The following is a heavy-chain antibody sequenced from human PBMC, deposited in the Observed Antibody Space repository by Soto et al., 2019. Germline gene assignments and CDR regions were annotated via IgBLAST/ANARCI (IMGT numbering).Heavy chain of an antibody. Sequence: QVQLQESGPGLVKPSQTLSLTCTVSGGSISSGDYFWTWIRQSPGKGLEWIGYIYYSGSTYYNPSLKSRLALSIDTSKNQFSLRLSSVTAADTAVYYCARDCFGSEIPYGMDVWGQGTTVTVSS. D-gene: IGHD3-10*01. CDR1: GGSISSGDYF. CDR3: ARDCFGSEIPYGMDV. J-gene: IGHJ6*02. V-gene: IGHV4-30-4*01. CDR2: IYYSGST.